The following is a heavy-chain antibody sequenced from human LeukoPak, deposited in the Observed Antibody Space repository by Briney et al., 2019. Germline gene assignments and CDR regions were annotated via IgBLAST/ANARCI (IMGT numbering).Heavy chain of an antibody. D-gene: IGHD3-22*01. V-gene: IGHV3-33*03. CDR3: ARGVIVGARLGY. Sequence: PGGSLRLSCAASGFTFSTYGMHWVRQAPGKGLEWVAVIWYEGSNKNYADSVKGRFTISRDNSKNTLYLQMNSLRAEDTAVYYCARGVIVGARLGYWGQGTLVTVSS. CDR2: IWYEGSNK. CDR1: GFTFSTYG. J-gene: IGHJ4*02.